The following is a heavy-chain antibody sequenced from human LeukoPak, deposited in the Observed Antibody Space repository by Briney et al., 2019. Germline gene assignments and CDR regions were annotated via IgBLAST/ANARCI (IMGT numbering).Heavy chain of an antibody. Sequence: SETLSLTCTVSGGSISSSSDYWVWIRQPPGKGLEWIGYIYYSGNTNYNPSLKSRVTISVDTSKNQFSLKLSSVTAADTAVYYCASSGYSSGWLVYWGQGTLVTVSS. CDR2: IYYSGNT. CDR1: GGSISSSSDY. CDR3: ASSGYSSGWLVY. J-gene: IGHJ4*02. V-gene: IGHV4-61*05. D-gene: IGHD6-19*01.